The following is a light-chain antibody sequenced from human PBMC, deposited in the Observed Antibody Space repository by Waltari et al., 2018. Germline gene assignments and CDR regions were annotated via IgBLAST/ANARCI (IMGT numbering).Light chain of an antibody. CDR2: GIF. Sequence: EIVLTPSPGTLSLSPGERATLSCKASQSVNRALAWYKQKPGQAPRLLIYGIFDRATGTPYRVSGSGAGTDFSLTISRLEPEDFAVYYCQHYLRLPVTFGQGTRVEVK. CDR1: QSVNRA. CDR3: QHYLRLPVT. V-gene: IGKV3-20*01. J-gene: IGKJ1*01.